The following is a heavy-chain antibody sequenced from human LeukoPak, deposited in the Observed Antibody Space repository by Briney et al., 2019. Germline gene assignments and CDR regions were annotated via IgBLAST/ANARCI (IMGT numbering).Heavy chain of an antibody. Sequence: PSETLSLTCTVSGGSISSSNWSWIRQPPGKGLEWIGYISYSGSTNYSPSLKSRVTISVDTSKNQFSLKLSSVTAADTAVYYCASMASYCSGGSCTDYWGQGTLVTVSS. J-gene: IGHJ4*02. D-gene: IGHD2-15*01. CDR2: ISYSGST. CDR1: GGSISSSN. V-gene: IGHV4-59*01. CDR3: ASMASYCSGGSCTDY.